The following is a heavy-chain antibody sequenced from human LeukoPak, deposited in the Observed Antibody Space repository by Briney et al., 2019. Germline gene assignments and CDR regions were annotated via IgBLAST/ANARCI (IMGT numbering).Heavy chain of an antibody. CDR2: IYPGDSDT. CDR1: GYSFTSHW. Sequence: GESLKISCKGSGYSFTSHWIGWVRQMPGKGLEWMGIIYPGDSDTRYSPSLQGQVTISADKSISTAYLQWSSLKASDTAMYYCARGYCSGGSCHDAFDIWGQGTMVTVSS. CDR3: ARGYCSGGSCHDAFDI. D-gene: IGHD2-15*01. J-gene: IGHJ3*02. V-gene: IGHV5-51*01.